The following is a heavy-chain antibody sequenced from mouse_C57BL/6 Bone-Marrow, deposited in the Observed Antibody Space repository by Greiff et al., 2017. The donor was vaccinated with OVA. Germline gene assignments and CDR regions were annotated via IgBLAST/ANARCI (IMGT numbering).Heavy chain of an antibody. V-gene: IGHV1-80*01. CDR1: GYAFSGYW. CDR2: IYPGDGDT. J-gene: IGHJ2*02. CDR3: ARGIPFDQ. Sequence: VQLQQSGASVKISCKASGYAFSGYWMNWVRQRPGKGLEWIGQIYPGDGDTNYIGNFKDKATLTADKSSSTAYMQLSSLTSEDSAVYFCARGIPFDQWGQGTSLTVSS.